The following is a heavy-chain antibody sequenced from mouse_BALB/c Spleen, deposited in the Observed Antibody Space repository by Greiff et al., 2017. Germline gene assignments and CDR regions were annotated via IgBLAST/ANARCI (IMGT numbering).Heavy chain of an antibody. CDR1: GFNIKDTY. V-gene: IGHV14-3*02. Sequence: EVKLQQSGAELVKPGASVKLSCTASGFNIKDTYMHWVKQRPEQGLEWIGRIDPANGNTKYDPKFQGKATITADTSSNTAYLQLSSLTSEDTAVYYCACYGSSFYFDYWGQGTTLTVSS. CDR3: ACYGSSFYFDY. CDR2: IDPANGNT. D-gene: IGHD1-1*01. J-gene: IGHJ2*01.